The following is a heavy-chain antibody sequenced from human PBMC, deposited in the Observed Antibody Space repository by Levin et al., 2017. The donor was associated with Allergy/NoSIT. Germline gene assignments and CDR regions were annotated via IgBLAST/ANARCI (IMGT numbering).Heavy chain of an antibody. Sequence: LSLTCAASGFTFTSHWMHWVRQAPGKGLVWVSRIDTDGSGATYADSVKGRFTISRDNARNTVYLEMNSLRAEDTAVYYCVRDRPHIWFDPWGQGTLVTVTS. CDR1: GFTFTSHW. CDR2: IDTDGSGA. CDR3: VRDRPHIWFDP. J-gene: IGHJ5*02. V-gene: IGHV3-74*01.